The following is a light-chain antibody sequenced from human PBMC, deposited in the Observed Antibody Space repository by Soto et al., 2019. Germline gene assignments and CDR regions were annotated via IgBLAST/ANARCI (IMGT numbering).Light chain of an antibody. CDR2: GAS. CDR3: QQYGSSRFT. Sequence: EIVLTQSPGTLSLSPGERATLSCRASQSISSSYLAWYQQKPGQAPRLLVYGASSRATGIPDRFSGXXXGXXXXLTISRLEPEDFAVYYCQQYGSSRFTFGPGTKVDIK. J-gene: IGKJ3*01. CDR1: QSISSSY. V-gene: IGKV3-20*01.